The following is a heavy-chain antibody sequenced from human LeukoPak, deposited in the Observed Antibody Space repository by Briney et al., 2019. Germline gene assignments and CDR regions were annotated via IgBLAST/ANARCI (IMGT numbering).Heavy chain of an antibody. Sequence: GSLRLSCAASGFTFDDYAMTWVRQTPGKGLEWVSHINWHGSSTDYADSVKGRFTISRDNAKNTLYLQMNSLRAEDTALYYCAKDIAVGIGSGSAWNSWGQGTQVTVSS. CDR2: INWHGSST. CDR1: GFTFDDYA. J-gene: IGHJ4*02. V-gene: IGHV3-20*04. D-gene: IGHD6-19*01. CDR3: AKDIAVGIGSGSAWNS.